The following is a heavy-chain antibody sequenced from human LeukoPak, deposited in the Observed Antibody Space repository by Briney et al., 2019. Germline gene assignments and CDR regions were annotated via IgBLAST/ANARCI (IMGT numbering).Heavy chain of an antibody. CDR1: GFTVSSYW. CDR2: INSDGSST. CDR3: ARDPDYEGWVGWFDP. D-gene: IGHD4-17*01. V-gene: IGHV3-74*01. J-gene: IGHJ5*02. Sequence: GGTLRLSCAASGFTVSSYWMHWVRQAPGKGLVWVSRINSDGSSTSYADSVKGRFTISRDNAKNTLYLQMNSLRAEDTAVYYCARDPDYEGWVGWFDPWGQGTLVTVSS.